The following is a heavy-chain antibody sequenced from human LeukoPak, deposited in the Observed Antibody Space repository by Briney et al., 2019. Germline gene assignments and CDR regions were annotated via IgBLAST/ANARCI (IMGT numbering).Heavy chain of an antibody. CDR1: GFTFSSDW. V-gene: IGHV3-74*01. Sequence: GGSLRLSCAASGFTFSSDWMHWVRQAPGKGLEWVSRIKSDGISTCYADSVKGRFTISRDNAKKRLYLQMNSLRAEDTAVYFCARDFYWSIGSWGQGTQVTVSS. J-gene: IGHJ4*02. CDR3: ARDFYWSIGS. CDR2: IKSDGIST. D-gene: IGHD3-9*01.